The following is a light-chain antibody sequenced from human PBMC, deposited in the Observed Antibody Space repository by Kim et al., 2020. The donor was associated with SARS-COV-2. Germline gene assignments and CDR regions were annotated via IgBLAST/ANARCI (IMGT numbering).Light chain of an antibody. CDR2: DAS. V-gene: IGKV1-33*01. CDR1: QDISNT. CDR3: QQRQT. J-gene: IGKJ2*01. Sequence: GDRVTITCQANQDISNTLKWYQQEPRKAPKLLIYDASILESGVSPRFSGSGSGTFFSLTINNLQPEDSATYFCQQRQTFGQGTKLEI.